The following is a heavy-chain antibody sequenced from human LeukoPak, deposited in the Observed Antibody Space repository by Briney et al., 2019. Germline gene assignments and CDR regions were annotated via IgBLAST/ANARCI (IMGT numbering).Heavy chain of an antibody. CDR1: GFTFSSYG. D-gene: IGHD3-10*01. Sequence: PGGSLRLSCAASGFTFSSYGMHWVRQAPGKGLEWVAFIRYDGSNKYYADSVKGRFTISRDNSKNTLYLQMNSLRAEDTAVYYCAKAGREVQGVIKLYYYGMDVWGQGTTVTVSS. CDR2: IRYDGSNK. V-gene: IGHV3-30*02. CDR3: AKAGREVQGVIKLYYYGMDV. J-gene: IGHJ6*02.